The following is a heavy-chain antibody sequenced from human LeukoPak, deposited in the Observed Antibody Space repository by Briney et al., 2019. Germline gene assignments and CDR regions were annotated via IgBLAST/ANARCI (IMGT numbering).Heavy chain of an antibody. Sequence: GGSLRLSCAASGFTFDDYGMSWVRQAPGKGLEWVSGINWSGGSTGYADSVKGRFTISRDNAKNSLYLQMNSLRAEDTALYYCARSYDSSGYAYPNFDYWGQGTLVTVSS. J-gene: IGHJ4*02. CDR3: ARSYDSSGYAYPNFDY. CDR2: INWSGGST. D-gene: IGHD3-22*01. V-gene: IGHV3-20*04. CDR1: GFTFDDYG.